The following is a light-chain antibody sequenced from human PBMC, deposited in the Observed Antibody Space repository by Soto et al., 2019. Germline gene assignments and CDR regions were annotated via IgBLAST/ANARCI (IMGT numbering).Light chain of an antibody. CDR1: QSVSSY. J-gene: IGKJ4*01. V-gene: IGKV3-11*01. CDR3: QQRSNWPST. CDR2: DAS. Sequence: EIVLTQAPATQSLSPGERAALSCRASQSVSSYLAWYQQKPGQAPRLLIYDASKRAPGIPARFTGSGSGTDFTLTISSLEPEDFAVYFCQQRSNWPSTFGGGTKVEI.